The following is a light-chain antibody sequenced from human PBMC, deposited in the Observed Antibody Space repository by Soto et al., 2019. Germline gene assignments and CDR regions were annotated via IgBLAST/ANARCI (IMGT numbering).Light chain of an antibody. CDR2: DAS. V-gene: IGKV1-33*01. CDR1: QDISNY. CDR3: QHYDNLPP. J-gene: IGKJ4*01. Sequence: DIQMTQSPSSLSASVGDRVTITCQASQDISNYLNWYQQKPGKAPKLLIYDASNLETGVPSRFSGSGSGTDFTFTISSLQPEDIATYYCQHYDNLPPFGGGTKVEIK.